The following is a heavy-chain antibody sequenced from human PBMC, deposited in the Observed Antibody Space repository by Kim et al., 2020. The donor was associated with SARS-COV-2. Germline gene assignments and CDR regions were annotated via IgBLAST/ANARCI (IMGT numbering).Heavy chain of an antibody. CDR1: GYSFTSYW. J-gene: IGHJ5*02. D-gene: IGHD3-10*01. Sequence: GESLKISCKGSGYSFTSYWISWVRQMPGKGLEWMGRIDPSDSYTNYSPSFQGHVTISADKSISTAYLQWSSLKASDTAMYYCARHFITMVRGVISNWFDPWGQGTLVTVSS. V-gene: IGHV5-10-1*01. CDR3: ARHFITMVRGVISNWFDP. CDR2: IDPSDSYT.